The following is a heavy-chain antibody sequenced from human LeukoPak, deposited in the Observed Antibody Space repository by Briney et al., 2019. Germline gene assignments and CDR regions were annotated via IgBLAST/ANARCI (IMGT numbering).Heavy chain of an antibody. D-gene: IGHD4-17*01. Sequence: PVKVSCKASGGTFSSYAISWVRQAPGQGLEWMGGIIPIFGTANYAQKFQGRVTMTRNTSISTAYMELSSLRSEDTAVYYCARGFGTVTNYYYGMDVWGQGTTVTVSS. J-gene: IGHJ6*02. CDR2: IIPIFGTA. CDR3: ARGFGTVTNYYYGMDV. CDR1: GGTFSSYA. V-gene: IGHV1-69*05.